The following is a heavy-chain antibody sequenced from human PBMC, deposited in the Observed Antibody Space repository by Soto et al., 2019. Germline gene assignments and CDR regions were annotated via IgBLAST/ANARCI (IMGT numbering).Heavy chain of an antibody. V-gene: IGHV4-34*01. Sequence: QVQLQQWGAGLLKPSETLSLTCAVYGGSFSGYYWSWIRQPPGKGLEWIGEINHSGSTNYNPSLKSRVTISXXTXKXXFSLRLSSGTAADTAVYYCASAWLRLGDHRNWFDPWGQGTLVTVSS. J-gene: IGHJ5*02. CDR3: ASAWLRLGDHRNWFDP. CDR1: GGSFSGYY. CDR2: INHSGST. D-gene: IGHD5-12*01.